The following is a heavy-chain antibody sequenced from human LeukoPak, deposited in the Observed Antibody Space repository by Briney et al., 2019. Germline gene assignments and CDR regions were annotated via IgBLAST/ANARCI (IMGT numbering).Heavy chain of an antibody. J-gene: IGHJ4*02. D-gene: IGHD6-13*01. CDR2: IGYSGRT. CDR1: GGSIGSYY. Sequence: SETLSLTCTVSGGSIGSYYWSWIRQPPGKGLEWIGYIGYSGRTNYNPSLKSRVTISVDTSKNQFSLNLRSVTAADTAVYYCARHWSWYVDYWGQGTLVTVSS. CDR3: ARHWSWYVDY. V-gene: IGHV4-59*01.